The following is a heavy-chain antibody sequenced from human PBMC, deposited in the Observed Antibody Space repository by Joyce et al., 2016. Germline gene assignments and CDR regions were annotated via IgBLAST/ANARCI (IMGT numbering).Heavy chain of an antibody. CDR2: ISGGGNYL. V-gene: IGHV3-21*01. Sequence: EVQLVESGGGLVKPEGSLTLSCATSGFTFSSYTMSWVRQAPGKGLEWVSTISGGGNYLYYADSVKGQFTISRDNAKNSLYLQMNGLRVEDTAVYYCARGVCSGGSCYRRNWFDPWGQGTLVTVSS. J-gene: IGHJ5*01. CDR1: GFTFSSYT. D-gene: IGHD2-15*01. CDR3: ARGVCSGGSCYRRNWFDP.